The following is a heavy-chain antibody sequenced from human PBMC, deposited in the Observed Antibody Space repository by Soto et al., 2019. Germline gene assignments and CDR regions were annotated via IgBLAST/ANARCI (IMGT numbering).Heavy chain of an antibody. J-gene: IGHJ4*02. D-gene: IGHD3-22*01. Sequence: GGSLRLSCVTSGFTFSSYAMSWVRQAPGKGLEWVSGISGSGGSTDYADSVKGRFTISRDNSKNTLYLQMTSLRPEDTAVYYCESGAAFYYDTRRYWGQGTLVTVSS. CDR2: ISGSGGST. CDR1: GFTFSSYA. V-gene: IGHV3-23*01. CDR3: ESGAAFYYDTRRY.